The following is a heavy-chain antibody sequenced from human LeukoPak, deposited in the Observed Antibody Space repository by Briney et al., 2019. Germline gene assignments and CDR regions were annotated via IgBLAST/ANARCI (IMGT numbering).Heavy chain of an antibody. CDR3: ARARITMVRGSPSYFDY. CDR2: IYYSGST. V-gene: IGHV4-39*07. CDR1: GGSISSSSYY. Sequence: SETLSLTCTVSGGSISSSSYYWGWIRQPPGKGLEWIGSIYYSGSTYYNPSLKSRVTILVDTSKNQFSLKLSSVTAAGTAVYYCARARITMVRGSPSYFDYWGQGTLVTVYS. J-gene: IGHJ4*02. D-gene: IGHD3-10*01.